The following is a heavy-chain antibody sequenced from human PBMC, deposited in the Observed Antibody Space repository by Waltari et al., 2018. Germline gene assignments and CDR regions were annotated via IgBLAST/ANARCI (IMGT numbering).Heavy chain of an antibody. V-gene: IGHV7-4-1*02. Sequence: QVQLVQSGSELKNPGASVKISCRTSGYIFTPHGMHWVRQAPTQGLQWMGWINTNTRNPTYAQDFTGRFVFSLDKSVDTAYLEISSLQSEDTAIYFCARDPKYCSGGTCKAWFDSWGQGTLVSVSS. J-gene: IGHJ5*01. CDR1: GYIFTPHG. D-gene: IGHD2-15*01. CDR2: INTNTRNP. CDR3: ARDPKYCSGGTCKAWFDS.